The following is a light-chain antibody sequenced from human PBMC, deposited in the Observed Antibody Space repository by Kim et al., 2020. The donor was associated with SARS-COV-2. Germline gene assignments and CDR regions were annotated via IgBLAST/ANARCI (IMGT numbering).Light chain of an antibody. V-gene: IGLV2-14*03. CDR3: SSYTTSSTGSSAVV. J-gene: IGLJ2*01. CDR1: SNDVGGYDY. CDR2: AVS. Sequence: QSALTQPASVSGSPGQSITISCIGTSNDVGGYDYVAWYQHLPGKAPKLMIYAVSERPSGISNRFSGSKSDNTASLTISGLQAEDEADYYCSSYTTSSTGSSAVVFGGGTKVTVL.